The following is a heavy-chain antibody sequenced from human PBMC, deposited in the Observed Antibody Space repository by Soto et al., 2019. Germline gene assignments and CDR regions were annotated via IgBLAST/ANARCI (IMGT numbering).Heavy chain of an antibody. CDR3: ARDGPYYDILAGHPTSYGFHY. CDR2: INPSGDST. V-gene: IGHV1-46*03. D-gene: IGHD3-9*01. J-gene: IGHJ4*02. CDR1: GYTFTSYY. Sequence: QVQLVQSGAEVKKPGASVKVSCKASGYTFTSYYMHWVRQAPGQGLEWMGIINPSGDSTSYAQKFQGRVTXTRXXSXRTVYMELSSLRSEDTAMYYCARDGPYYDILAGHPTSYGFHYWGQGTLVTVSS.